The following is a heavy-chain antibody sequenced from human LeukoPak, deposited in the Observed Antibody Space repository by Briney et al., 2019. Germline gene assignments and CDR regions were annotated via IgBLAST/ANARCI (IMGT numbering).Heavy chain of an antibody. CDR2: IATSGDYI. V-gene: IGHV3-21*06. CDR1: GFTFSTYS. Sequence: GGSLRLSCAASGFTFSTYSMNWVRQAPGKGREWVSSIATSGDYIYYAGSRKGRFTISRDNAKNSRYLHMKSLRPDDTAVYYCARGRSITILRGVAISDGFDIWGQGTKVTVS. J-gene: IGHJ3*02. CDR3: ARGRSITILRGVAISDGFDI. D-gene: IGHD3-10*01.